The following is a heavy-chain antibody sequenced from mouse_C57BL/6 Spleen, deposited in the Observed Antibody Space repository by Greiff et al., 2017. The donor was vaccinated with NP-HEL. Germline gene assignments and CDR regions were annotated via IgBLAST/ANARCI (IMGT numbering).Heavy chain of an antibody. CDR1: GYSITSGYY. J-gene: IGHJ4*01. V-gene: IGHV3-6*01. CDR2: ISYDGSN. Sequence: EVKLMESGPGLVKPSQSLSLTCSVTGYSITSGYYWNWIRQFPGNKLEWMGYISYDGSNNYNPSLKNRISITRDTSKNQFFLKLNSVTTEDTATYYCAREGIYDGYYESAMDYWGQGTSVTVSS. D-gene: IGHD2-3*01. CDR3: AREGIYDGYYESAMDY.